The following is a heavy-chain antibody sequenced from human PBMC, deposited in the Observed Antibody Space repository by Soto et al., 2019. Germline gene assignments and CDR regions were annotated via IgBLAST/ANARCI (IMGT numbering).Heavy chain of an antibody. D-gene: IGHD3-3*01. CDR3: TTLSITIFGVVLMDV. CDR1: GFTFGNAW. CDR2: IKSKTDGGTT. J-gene: IGHJ6*02. Sequence: PGGSLRLSCAASGFTFGNAWMNWVRQAPGKGLEWVGRIKSKTDGGTTDYAAPVKGRFTMSRDDSKNTLYLQMNSLKTEDTAVYYCTTLSITIFGVVLMDVWGQGTTVTVSS. V-gene: IGHV3-15*07.